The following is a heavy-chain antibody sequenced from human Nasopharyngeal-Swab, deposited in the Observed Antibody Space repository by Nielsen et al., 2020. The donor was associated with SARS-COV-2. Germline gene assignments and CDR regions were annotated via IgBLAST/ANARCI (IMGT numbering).Heavy chain of an antibody. CDR3: AGESGPNGFDI. CDR2: IKGDGSAR. V-gene: IGHV3-7*01. D-gene: IGHD2-15*01. Sequence: GESLKISCVGTGFTFSSLWMSWVRQAPGKGLEWVANIKGDGSARYYVDSVRGRFTVSRENAKNSLYLQMNSLTVEDTALYYCAGESGPNGFDIWGQGAMITVSS. J-gene: IGHJ3*02. CDR1: GFTFSSLW.